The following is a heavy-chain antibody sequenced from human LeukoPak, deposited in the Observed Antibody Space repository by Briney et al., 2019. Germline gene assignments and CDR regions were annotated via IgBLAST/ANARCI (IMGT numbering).Heavy chain of an antibody. J-gene: IGHJ6*02. CDR1: GFTFSSYV. CDR2: IDSDGSST. V-gene: IGHV3-74*01. Sequence: GGSLRLSCAAYGFTFSSYVMSWVRQAPGKGLVWVSRIDSDGSSTSYADSVKGRFTISRDNAKNTLYLQMNSLRAGDTAVYYCARDLVGSDYGMDVWGQGTTVTVSS. CDR3: ARDLVGSDYGMDV. D-gene: IGHD1-26*01.